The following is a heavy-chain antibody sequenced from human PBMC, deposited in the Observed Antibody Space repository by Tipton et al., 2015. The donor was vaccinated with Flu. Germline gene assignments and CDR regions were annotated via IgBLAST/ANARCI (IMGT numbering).Heavy chain of an antibody. D-gene: IGHD4-11*01. Sequence: LRLSCTIYGDSISSRYYWGWIRQPPGKGLEWIATIHRSGSTKYNPSLKSRVTISVDTSKNQFYLEMRSVTAADMAVYYCARRDFSNYVSDPKNWFDRWGQGTLVTVSS. V-gene: IGHV4-38-2*02. J-gene: IGHJ5*02. CDR2: IHRSGST. CDR3: ARRDFSNYVSDPKNWFDR. CDR1: GDSISSRYY.